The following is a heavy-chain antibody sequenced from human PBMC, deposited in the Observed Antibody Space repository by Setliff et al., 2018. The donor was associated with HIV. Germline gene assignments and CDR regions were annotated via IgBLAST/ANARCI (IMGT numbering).Heavy chain of an antibody. V-gene: IGHV4-59*01. CDR1: GGSINNYY. J-gene: IGHJ3*02. Sequence: TSETLSLTCTVSGGSINNYYWSWIRQPPGKALEWIGYVYSTGSTNYKSSLKSRVTISVDTSKNQFSLKLSSVTAADTAVYYCARVATGPESFDIWGQGTMVTVS. CDR3: ARVATGPESFDI. D-gene: IGHD3-9*01. CDR2: VYSTGST.